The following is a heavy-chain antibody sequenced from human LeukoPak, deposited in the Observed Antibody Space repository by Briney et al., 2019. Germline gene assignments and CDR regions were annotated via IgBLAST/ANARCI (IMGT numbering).Heavy chain of an antibody. CDR2: IYHSGST. CDR1: GGSISNYY. D-gene: IGHD2-2*01. CDR3: ARAGIVVVPAAAMDAFDI. Sequence: SETLSLTCTVSGGSISNYYWSWIRQPPGKGLEWIGYIYHSGSTYYNPSLKSRVTISVDRSKNQFSLKLSSVTAADTAVYYCARAGIVVVPAAAMDAFDIWGQGTMVTVSS. J-gene: IGHJ3*02. V-gene: IGHV4-59*12.